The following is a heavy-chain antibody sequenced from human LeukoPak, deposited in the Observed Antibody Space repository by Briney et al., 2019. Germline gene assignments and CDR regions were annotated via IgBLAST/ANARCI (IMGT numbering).Heavy chain of an antibody. CDR3: ARLRDHDAFDI. V-gene: IGHV3-48*03. D-gene: IGHD2-21*02. Sequence: PGGTLRLSCAASGFTFSSYEVNWVRQAPGKGLEWVSYISSSGSTIYYADSVKGRFTISRDNAKNSLYLQMNSLRAEDTAVYYCARLRDHDAFDIWGQGTMVTVSS. CDR2: ISSSGSTI. CDR1: GFTFSSYE. J-gene: IGHJ3*02.